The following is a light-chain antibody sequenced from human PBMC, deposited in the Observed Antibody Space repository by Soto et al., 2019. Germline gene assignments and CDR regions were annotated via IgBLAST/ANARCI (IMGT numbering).Light chain of an antibody. CDR2: EGS. J-gene: IGLJ2*01. Sequence: QSALTQPASVSGSPGQSVTISCTGTSSDVGAYNLVSWYQQHPGEAPKLVIYEGSKRPSGVSNRFSGSRSGNTASLTISGLQAEDEADYYCCSYAGGYTHAVFGGGTKVTVL. CDR3: CSYAGGYTHAV. CDR1: SSDVGAYNL. V-gene: IGLV2-23*01.